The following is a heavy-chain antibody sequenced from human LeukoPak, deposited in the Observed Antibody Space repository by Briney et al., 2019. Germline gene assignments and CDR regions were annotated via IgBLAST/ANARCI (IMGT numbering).Heavy chain of an antibody. D-gene: IGHD6-13*01. J-gene: IGHJ5*02. CDR1: GGTFSSYA. CDR3: ARASGIAAAGTAPSWFDP. CDR2: IIPIFGAA. V-gene: IGHV1-69*13. Sequence: SVKVSCKASGGTFSSYAISWVRQAPGQGLEWMGGIIPIFGAANYAQKFQGRVTITADESTSTAYMELSSLRSEDTAVYYCARASGIAAAGTAPSWFDPWGQGTLVTVSS.